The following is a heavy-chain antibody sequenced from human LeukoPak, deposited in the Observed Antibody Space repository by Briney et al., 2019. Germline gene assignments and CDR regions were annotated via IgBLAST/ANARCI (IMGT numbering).Heavy chain of an antibody. V-gene: IGHV3-23*01. J-gene: IGHJ4*02. CDR2: ISGSGGST. D-gene: IGHD5-24*01. Sequence: GGSLRLSCAASGFTFSSYAMSWVRQAPGKGLEWVSAISGSGGSTYYADSVKGRFTISRDNSKSTLYLQMNSLKAEDTAIYFCTTPRDGYDRVGGQGTLVTVSS. CDR3: TTPRDGYDRV. CDR1: GFTFSSYA.